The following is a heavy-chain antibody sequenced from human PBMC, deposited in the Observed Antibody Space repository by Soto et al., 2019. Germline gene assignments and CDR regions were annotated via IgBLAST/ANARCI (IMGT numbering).Heavy chain of an antibody. CDR1: GYSFSSYW. CDR3: ARQQNYYDSSGYYYAVNYYYGMDV. D-gene: IGHD3-22*01. J-gene: IGHJ6*02. Sequence: PGESLKISCKGPGYSFSSYWIGWVRQMPGKGLEWMGIIYPGDSDTRYSPSFQGQVTISADKSISTAYLQWSSLKASDTAMYYCARQQNYYDSSGYYYAVNYYYGMDVWGQGTTVTVSS. CDR2: IYPGDSDT. V-gene: IGHV5-51*01.